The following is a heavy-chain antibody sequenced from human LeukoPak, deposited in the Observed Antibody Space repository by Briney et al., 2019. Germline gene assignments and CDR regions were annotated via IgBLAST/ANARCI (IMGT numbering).Heavy chain of an antibody. D-gene: IGHD7-27*01. CDR3: ARDRSWGSQCYFDY. V-gene: IGHV1-69*13. Sequence: SVKVSCKASGGTFSSYAISWVRQAPGQGLEWMGGIIPIFGTANYAQKFQGRVTITADESTSTAYMELSSLRSEDTAVYYCARDRSWGSQCYFDYWGQGTLVTVSS. CDR2: IIPIFGTA. CDR1: GGTFSSYA. J-gene: IGHJ4*02.